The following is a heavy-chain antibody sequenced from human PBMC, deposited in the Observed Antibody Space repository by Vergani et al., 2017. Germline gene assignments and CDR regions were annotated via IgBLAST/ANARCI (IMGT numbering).Heavy chain of an antibody. D-gene: IGHD5-24*01. J-gene: IGHJ3*02. V-gene: IGHV4-34*01. CDR3: ARRWLPTSDPDAFDI. Sequence: QVQLQQWGAGLLKPSETLSLTCAVYGGSFSGYYWSWIRQPPGKGLEWIGEINHSGSTNYNPSLKSRVTISVDTSKNQFSLKLSSVTAADTAVYYCARRWLPTSDPDAFDIWGQGTMVTVSS. CDR1: GGSFSGYY. CDR2: INHSGST.